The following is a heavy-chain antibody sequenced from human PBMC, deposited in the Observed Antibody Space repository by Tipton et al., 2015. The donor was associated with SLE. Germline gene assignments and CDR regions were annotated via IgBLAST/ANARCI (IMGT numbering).Heavy chain of an antibody. CDR1: GYTFTSYG. V-gene: IGHV1-18*01. Sequence: QVQLVQSGAEVKKPGASVKVSCKAPGYTFTSYGISWVRQAPGQGLEWMGWISAYNSNTHYAQKLQGRVTMDTAKSTGPAYMELRGLRSDDTAVYYCARDDSWSKDYWGQGTLVTVSS. D-gene: IGHD1-26*01. CDR3: ARDDSWSKDY. CDR2: ISAYNSNT. J-gene: IGHJ4*02.